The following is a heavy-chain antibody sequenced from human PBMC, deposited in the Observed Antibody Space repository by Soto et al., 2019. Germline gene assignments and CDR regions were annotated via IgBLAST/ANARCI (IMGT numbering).Heavy chain of an antibody. CDR2: IYYRGNT. CDR3: AREGGGYCSGGSCQVDY. Sequence: PSGTMSITCAVSGGSISSTRYDGGWIRQPPGKGLEWIGSIYYRGNTYYNPSLKSRVTISVDTSKNQFSLKLSSVTAADTAVYYCAREGGGYCSGGSCQVDYWGQGTLVTVSS. CDR1: GGSISSTRYD. J-gene: IGHJ4*02. D-gene: IGHD2-15*01. V-gene: IGHV4-39*02.